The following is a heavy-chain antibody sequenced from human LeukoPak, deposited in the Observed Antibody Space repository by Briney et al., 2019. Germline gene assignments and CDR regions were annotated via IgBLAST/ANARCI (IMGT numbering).Heavy chain of an antibody. CDR3: ARDRMAALFDY. J-gene: IGHJ4*02. CDR2: ISAYNGNT. Sequence: GASVKVSCKASGYTFTSYGISWVRQAPGQGLEWMGWISAYNGNTNYAQKLQGRVTTTTDTSTSTAFMELRSLRSDDAAVYYCARDRMAALFDYWGQGTLVTVSS. D-gene: IGHD2-15*01. CDR1: GYTFTSYG. V-gene: IGHV1-18*01.